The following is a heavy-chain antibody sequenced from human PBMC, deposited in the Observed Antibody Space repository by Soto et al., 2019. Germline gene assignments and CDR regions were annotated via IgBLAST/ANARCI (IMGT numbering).Heavy chain of an antibody. V-gene: IGHV1-69*12. CDR1: GGTFSSYA. Sequence: QVQLVQSGAEVKKPGSSVKVSCKASGGTFSSYAISWVRQAPGQGLEWMGGIIPIFGTANYAQKFQGRVTIAADESTSTAYMEMSSLRSADTGVYYCARGGYYEWSGLGGEYWGQGTLVTVSS. CDR3: ARGGYYEWSGLGGEY. D-gene: IGHD3-22*01. CDR2: IIPIFGTA. J-gene: IGHJ4*02.